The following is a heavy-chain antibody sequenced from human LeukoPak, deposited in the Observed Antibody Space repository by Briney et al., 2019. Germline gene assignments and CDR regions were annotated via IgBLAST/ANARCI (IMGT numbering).Heavy chain of an antibody. Sequence: SETLSLTCTVSGGSISSYYWSWIRQPAGKGLEWIGRIYTSGSTNYNPSLKSRVTMSVDTSKNQFSLKLSPVTAADTAVYYCAKSPQPADIVVVPAATPNAWGDWFDPWGQGTLVTVSS. V-gene: IGHV4-4*07. CDR1: GGSISSYY. D-gene: IGHD2-2*01. CDR3: AKSPQPADIVVVPAATPNAWGDWFDP. J-gene: IGHJ5*02. CDR2: IYTSGST.